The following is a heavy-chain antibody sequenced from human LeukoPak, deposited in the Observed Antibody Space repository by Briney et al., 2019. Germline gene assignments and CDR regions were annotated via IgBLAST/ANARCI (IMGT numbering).Heavy chain of an antibody. V-gene: IGHV4-61*01. J-gene: IGHJ4*02. CDR1: GGSVSSGSYY. Sequence: SETLSLTCTVSGGSVSSGSYYWSWIRQPPGKGLEWIGYIYYSASTNYNPSLKSRVTISVDTSKNQFSLKLSSVTAADTAVYYCASYYDASSTFDYWGQGTLVTVSS. CDR2: IYYSAST. CDR3: ASYYDASSTFDY. D-gene: IGHD3-22*01.